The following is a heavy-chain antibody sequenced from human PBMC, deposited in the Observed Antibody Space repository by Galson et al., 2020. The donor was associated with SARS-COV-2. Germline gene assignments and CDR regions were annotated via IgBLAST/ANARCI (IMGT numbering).Heavy chain of an antibody. CDR3: ARHDLQWTNSGGYHSYFGMDI. J-gene: IGHJ6*02. Sequence: HGESLKISCQGSGYRFSKYWIAWVRQTPGRGLEWMGIFHPGDSETRCGPSFCGQVTMSADNSLNTAYLEWDTVKASDSATYYCARHDLQWTNSGGYHSYFGMDICGQGTTGTVSS. CDR1: GYRFSKYW. V-gene: IGHV5-51*01. CDR2: FHPGDSET. D-gene: IGHD3-16*02.